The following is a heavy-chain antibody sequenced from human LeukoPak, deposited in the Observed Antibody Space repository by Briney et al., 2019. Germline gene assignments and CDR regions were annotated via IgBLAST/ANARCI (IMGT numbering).Heavy chain of an antibody. J-gene: IGHJ4*02. CDR3: ASSDYYDSSGYAW. V-gene: IGHV3-11*01. D-gene: IGHD3-22*01. CDR2: ISSSGNTI. CDR1: GFTFSHYY. Sequence: GGSLRLSCAASGFTFSHYYMSWTRQAPGKGLEGVSYISSSGNTIYYTHSVKRRFTISRDNAKNSLYLQMKSLRAEDTAVYYCASSDYYDSSGYAWWGQGTLVTVSS.